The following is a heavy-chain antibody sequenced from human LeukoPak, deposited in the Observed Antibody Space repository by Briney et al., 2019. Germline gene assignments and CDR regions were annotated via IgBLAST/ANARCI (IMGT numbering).Heavy chain of an antibody. CDR2: ISRSSAYI. Sequence: GGSLGLSCAASGFTVSSNYMNWVRQAPGKGLEWVSSISRSSAYIYYADSVKGRFTISRDNAKNSLYLQMNSLRAEDTAVYYCASFPPYMVRTDAFDIWGQGTMVTVSS. D-gene: IGHD3-10*01. CDR1: GFTVSSNY. CDR3: ASFPPYMVRTDAFDI. J-gene: IGHJ3*02. V-gene: IGHV3-21*01.